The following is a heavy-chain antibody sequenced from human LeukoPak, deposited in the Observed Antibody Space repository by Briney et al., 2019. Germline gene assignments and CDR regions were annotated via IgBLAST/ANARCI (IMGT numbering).Heavy chain of an antibody. J-gene: IGHJ4*02. CDR1: GYTFTSYG. CDR2: ISAYNGNT. CDR3: ATGTVSSSWLGIFDF. D-gene: IGHD6-13*01. Sequence: GASVKVSCKASGYTFTSYGISWVRQAPGQGLEWMGWISAYNGNTNYAQKLQGRLTMTEDTSADTAYMELSSLTSDDTALYYCATGTVSSSWLGIFDFWGQGTLVTVSS. V-gene: IGHV1-18*01.